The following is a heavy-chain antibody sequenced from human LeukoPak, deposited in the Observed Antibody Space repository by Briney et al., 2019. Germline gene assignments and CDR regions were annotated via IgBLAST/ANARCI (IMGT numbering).Heavy chain of an antibody. J-gene: IGHJ6*02. CDR1: GGSISSSSYY. CDR2: INYSGST. Sequence: SETLSLTCTDSGGSISSSSYYWGWIRQPPEKGLEWIGIINYSGSTYYNPSLQSRVTISLDTSKNQFSLRLNSVTAADTAVYYCARVNYGDYVNYYFYGLDVWGQGTTVTVSS. CDR3: ARVNYGDYVNYYFYGLDV. D-gene: IGHD4-17*01. V-gene: IGHV4-39*07.